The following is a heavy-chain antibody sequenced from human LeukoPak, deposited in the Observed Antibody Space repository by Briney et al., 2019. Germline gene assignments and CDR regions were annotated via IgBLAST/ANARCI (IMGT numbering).Heavy chain of an antibody. D-gene: IGHD4-17*01. Sequence: GGSLRLSCAASGFTFSSYAMHWVRQAPGKGLEWVAVISYDGSNKYYADSVKGRFTISRDNSKNTLYLQMNSLRAEDTAVYYCAKSVRSYGDWHWGQGTLVTVSS. V-gene: IGHV3-30-3*01. J-gene: IGHJ4*02. CDR3: AKSVRSYGDWH. CDR1: GFTFSSYA. CDR2: ISYDGSNK.